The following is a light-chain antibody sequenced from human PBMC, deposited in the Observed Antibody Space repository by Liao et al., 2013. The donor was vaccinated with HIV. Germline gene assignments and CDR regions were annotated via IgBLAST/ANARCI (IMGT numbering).Light chain of an antibody. CDR2: DHS. CDR1: DWVDKR. CDR3: QVWDSSSDHPVV. J-gene: IGLJ2*01. Sequence: SYELTQPPSVSVSPGQTANITCSGGDWVDKRASWYQQRPGQPPVLIIYDHSKRPSGIPERFSASNSGNTATLTISGVEAGDEADYYCQVWDSSSDHPVVFGGGTKLTVL. V-gene: IGLV3-1*01.